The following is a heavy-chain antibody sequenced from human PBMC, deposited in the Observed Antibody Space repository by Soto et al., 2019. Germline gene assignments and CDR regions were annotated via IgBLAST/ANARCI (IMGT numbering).Heavy chain of an antibody. J-gene: IGHJ4*02. CDR1: GYTFTSYY. V-gene: IGHV1-46*03. Sequence: ASVTVSCKASGYTFTSYYMHWVRQAPGQGLEWMGIINPSGGSTSYAQKFQGRVTMTRDTSTSTVYMELSSLRSEDTAVYYCARANGSRLHFDYWGQGTLVTVSS. CDR3: ARANGSRLHFDY. D-gene: IGHD2-8*01. CDR2: INPSGGST.